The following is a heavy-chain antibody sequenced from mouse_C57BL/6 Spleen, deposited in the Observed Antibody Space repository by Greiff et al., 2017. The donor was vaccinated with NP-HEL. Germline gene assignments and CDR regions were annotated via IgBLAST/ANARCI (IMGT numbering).Heavy chain of an antibody. CDR2: INPNNGGT. V-gene: IGHV1-22*01. Sequence: EVQLQQSGPELVKPGASVKMSCKASGYTFTDYNMHWVKQSHGKSLEWIGYINPNNGGTSYNQKFKGKATLTVNKSSSTAYMELRSLTSEDSAVYYCAPHYYGSSYYIDYWGQGTTLTVSS. D-gene: IGHD1-1*01. J-gene: IGHJ2*01. CDR3: APHYYGSSYYIDY. CDR1: GYTFTDYN.